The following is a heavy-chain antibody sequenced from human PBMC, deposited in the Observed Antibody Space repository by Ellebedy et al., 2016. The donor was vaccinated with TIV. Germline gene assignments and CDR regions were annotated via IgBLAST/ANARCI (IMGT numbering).Heavy chain of an antibody. CDR1: GGSISSYY. CDR2: IYDSGST. V-gene: IGHV4-59*01. D-gene: IGHD1-1*01. J-gene: IGHJ4*02. Sequence: MPGGSLRLSCTVSGGSISSYYWSWIRQPPGKGLEWIGYIYDSGSTNYNPSLKSRVTISVDTSKNQFSLKLTSVTAADTAVYYCARGYNWKALDYWGQGTLVAVSS. CDR3: ARGYNWKALDY.